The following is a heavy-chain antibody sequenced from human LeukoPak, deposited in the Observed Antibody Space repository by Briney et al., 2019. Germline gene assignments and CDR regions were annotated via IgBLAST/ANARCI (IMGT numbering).Heavy chain of an antibody. CDR2: ISAYNGNT. J-gene: IGHJ5*02. Sequence: ASVKVSCKASGYTFTSYGISWVRQAPGQGLEWMGWISAYNGNTNYAQKLQGRVTMTTDTSTSTAYMELSSLRSEDTAVYYCARVTVDYDILTGYYSPGWFDPWGQGTLVTVSS. CDR3: ARVTVDYDILTGYYSPGWFDP. CDR1: GYTFTSYG. D-gene: IGHD3-9*01. V-gene: IGHV1-18*01.